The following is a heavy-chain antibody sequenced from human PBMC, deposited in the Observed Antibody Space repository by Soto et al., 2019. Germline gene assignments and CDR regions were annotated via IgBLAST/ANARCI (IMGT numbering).Heavy chain of an antibody. CDR3: ARYCSGGSCPRGYYYYGMDV. J-gene: IGHJ6*02. V-gene: IGHV1-3*01. Sequence: ASVKVSCKASGYTFTSYAMHWVRQAPGQRLEWMGWINAGNGNTKYSQKFQGRVTITRDTSASTAYMELSSLRSEDTAVYYCARYCSGGSCPRGYYYYGMDVRGQRTTVTVSS. D-gene: IGHD2-15*01. CDR2: INAGNGNT. CDR1: GYTFTSYA.